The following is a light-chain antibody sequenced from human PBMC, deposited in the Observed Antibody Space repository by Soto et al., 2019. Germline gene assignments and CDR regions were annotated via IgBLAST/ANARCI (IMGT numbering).Light chain of an antibody. V-gene: IGKV3-15*01. CDR3: QQYKKPPRT. J-gene: IGKJ1*01. CDR2: DAS. Sequence: EILMTQSPSTLSVSPGERATLSCRASQSVSSTFSWYQQKPGQAPRLLIYDASTRATGIPARFSGSGSGTEFTLTISSLQSEDFAVYYCQQYKKPPRTFGQGTKVDIK. CDR1: QSVSST.